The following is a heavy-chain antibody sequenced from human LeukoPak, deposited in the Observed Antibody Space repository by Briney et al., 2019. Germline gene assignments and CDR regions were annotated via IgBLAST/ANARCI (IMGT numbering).Heavy chain of an antibody. CDR2: FSAYNGNT. J-gene: IGHJ6*04. V-gene: IGHV1-18*04. CDR1: GYTFNSYC. CDR3: ARPLKGYYYYGMDV. Sequence: ASVKVPCKASGYTFNSYCISWVRQAPGQGLEWMGWFSAYNGNTHYAQKLQGRVTMTTDTSTSTAYMELRSLRSDDTAVYYCARPLKGYYYYGMDVWGKGTTVTVSS.